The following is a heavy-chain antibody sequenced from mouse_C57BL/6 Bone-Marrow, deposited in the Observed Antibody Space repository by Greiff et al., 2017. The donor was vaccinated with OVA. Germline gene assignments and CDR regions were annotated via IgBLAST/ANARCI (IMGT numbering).Heavy chain of an antibody. CDR1: GYAFPSYL. CDR2: VNPGSGGT. V-gene: IGHV1-54*01. D-gene: IGHD1-1*01. J-gene: IGHJ3*01. Sequence: VQLQQSGAELVRPGTSVKVSCTASGYAFPSYLIEWVKQRPGQGLEWIGVVNPGSGGTNYTEKFKGKATLTADKSSSTAYMQLSSLTYEDAAVYFCARHYYGSHWGQGTLVTVSA. CDR3: ARHYYGSH.